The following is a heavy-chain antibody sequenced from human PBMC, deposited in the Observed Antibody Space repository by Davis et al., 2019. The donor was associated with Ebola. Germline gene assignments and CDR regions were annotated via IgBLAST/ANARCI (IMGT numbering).Heavy chain of an antibody. CDR1: GFTFSNAW. CDR2: ISSSSSYI. V-gene: IGHV3-21*01. J-gene: IGHJ4*02. D-gene: IGHD3-22*01. CDR3: ATHVLGLLPV. Sequence: ESLKISCSASGFTFSNAWMNWVRQAPGKGLEWVSSISSSSSYIYYADSVKGRFTISRDNAKNSLYLQMNSLRAEDTAVYYCATHVLGLLPVWGQGTLVTVSS.